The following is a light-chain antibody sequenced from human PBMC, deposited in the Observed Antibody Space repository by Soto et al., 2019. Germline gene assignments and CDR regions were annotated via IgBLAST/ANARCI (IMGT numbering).Light chain of an antibody. CDR2: DAS. CDR3: QLYGGSPRT. V-gene: IGKV3-20*01. CDR1: LSVVSNF. J-gene: IGKJ1*01. Sequence: EIVLTQSPDTLSLSPGERATLSCRASLSVVSNFLAWYQQKPGQAPRLLIYDASNRATGIPDRFSGSGSGTEFTLTINRLEPEDFALYYCQLYGGSPRTFGQGTKVEIK.